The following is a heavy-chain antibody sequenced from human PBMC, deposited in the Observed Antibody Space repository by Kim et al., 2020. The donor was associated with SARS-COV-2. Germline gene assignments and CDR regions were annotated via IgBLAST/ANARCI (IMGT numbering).Heavy chain of an antibody. Sequence: KSRVTISVDTSKNQFSLKLSSVTAADTAVYYCARGRISSWYVDYYYGMDVWGQGTTVTVSS. J-gene: IGHJ6*02. CDR3: ARGRISSWYVDYYYGMDV. D-gene: IGHD6-13*01. V-gene: IGHV4-59*09.